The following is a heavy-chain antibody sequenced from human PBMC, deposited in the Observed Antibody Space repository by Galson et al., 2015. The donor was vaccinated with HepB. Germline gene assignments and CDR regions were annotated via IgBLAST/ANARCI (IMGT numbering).Heavy chain of an antibody. CDR1: GFTFSDYY. CDR2: ISSSSSYT. CDR3: ARDLRSSSGYYYMYYFGY. Sequence: SLRLSCAASGFTFSDYYMSWIRQAPGRGLEWVSYISSSSSYTNYADSVKGRFTISRDNAKNSLYLQMNSLRAEDTAVYYCARDLRSSSGYYYMYYFGYWGQGTLVTVSS. V-gene: IGHV3-11*06. D-gene: IGHD3-22*01. J-gene: IGHJ4*02.